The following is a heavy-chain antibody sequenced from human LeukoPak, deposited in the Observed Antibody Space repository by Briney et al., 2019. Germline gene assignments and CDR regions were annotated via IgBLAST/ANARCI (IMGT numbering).Heavy chain of an antibody. CDR2: ISWNSGSI. V-gene: IGHV3-9*01. J-gene: IGHJ4*02. CDR3: AKDIATGNRLYYFDY. D-gene: IGHD1-14*01. CDR1: GFTFDDYA. Sequence: PGSSLRLSCAASGFTFDDYAMHWVRQAPGKGLECVSGISWNSGSIGYADSVKGRFTISRDNAKNSLHLQMNCLRAEDTALYYCAKDIATGNRLYYFDYWGQGTLVTVSS.